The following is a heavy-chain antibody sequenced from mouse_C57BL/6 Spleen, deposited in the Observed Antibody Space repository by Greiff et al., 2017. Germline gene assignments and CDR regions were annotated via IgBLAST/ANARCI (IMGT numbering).Heavy chain of an antibody. V-gene: IGHV5-4*01. CDR3: ARDGMGRNYAMDY. J-gene: IGHJ4*01. CDR2: ISDGGSYT. D-gene: IGHD4-1*01. Sequence: DVKLQESGGGLVKPGGSLKLSCAASGFTFSSYAMSWVRQTPEKRLEWVATISDGGSYTYYPDNVKGRFTISRDNAKNNLYLQMSHLKSEDTAMYYCARDGMGRNYAMDYWGQGTSVTVSS. CDR1: GFTFSSYA.